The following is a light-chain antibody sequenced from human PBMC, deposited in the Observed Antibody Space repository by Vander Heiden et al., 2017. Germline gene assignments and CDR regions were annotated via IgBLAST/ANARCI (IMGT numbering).Light chain of an antibody. CDR3: AAWDDSLNGVV. CDR1: SSNIGSKT. J-gene: IGLJ2*01. V-gene: IGLV1-44*01. CDR2: NEN. Sequence: QSVLTQPPSVSETPGQRVIISCSGSSSNIGSKTVNWYQKLPGAAPKLLISNENQRPSGVPGRFSGSRSGTSASLAISGLQSEDEADYYCAAWDDSLNGVVFGGGTKLTVL.